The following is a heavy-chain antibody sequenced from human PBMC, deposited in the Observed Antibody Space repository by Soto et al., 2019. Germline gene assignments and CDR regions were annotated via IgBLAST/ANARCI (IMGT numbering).Heavy chain of an antibody. CDR2: INAGNGNT. CDR1: GYTFTSYA. V-gene: IGHV1-3*01. Sequence: VASVKVSCKASGYTFTSYAMHWVRQAPGQRLEWMGWINAGNGNTKYSQKFQGRVTITRDTSASTAYMELSSLRSEDTAVYYCATIETNDPSSGWPTKGHDASDIWGQGTMVTVSS. D-gene: IGHD6-19*01. J-gene: IGHJ3*02. CDR3: ATIETNDPSSGWPTKGHDASDI.